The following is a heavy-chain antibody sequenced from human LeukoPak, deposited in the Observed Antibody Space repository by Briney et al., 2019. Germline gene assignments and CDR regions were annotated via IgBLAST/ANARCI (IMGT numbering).Heavy chain of an antibody. D-gene: IGHD3-9*01. CDR2: ISYDGSNK. Sequence: GRSLRLSCAASGFTFSSYGMHWVRQAPGKGLEWVAVISYDGSNKYYADSVKGRFTISRDNSKNTLYLQMNSLRAEDTAVYYCAKAEGYDILTGFWGQGTLVTVSS. CDR1: GFTFSSYG. V-gene: IGHV3-30*18. J-gene: IGHJ4*02. CDR3: AKAEGYDILTGF.